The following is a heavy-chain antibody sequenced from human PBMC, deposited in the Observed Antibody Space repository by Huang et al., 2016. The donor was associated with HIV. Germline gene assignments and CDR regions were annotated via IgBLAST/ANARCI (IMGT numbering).Heavy chain of an antibody. V-gene: IGHV1-69*01. CDR2: NIPICGTA. J-gene: IGHJ4*02. CDR1: GGTFSSYA. CDR3: ARVESRRYYDSSGYYY. D-gene: IGHD3-22*01. Sequence: QVQLVQSGAEVKKPGSSVKVSCKASGGTFSSYAISWVRQAPGQGLEWMGGNIPICGTANDAQKCQGRVTSTADESTSTAYMELSSLRSEDTAVYYCARVESRRYYDSSGYYYWGQGTLVTVSS.